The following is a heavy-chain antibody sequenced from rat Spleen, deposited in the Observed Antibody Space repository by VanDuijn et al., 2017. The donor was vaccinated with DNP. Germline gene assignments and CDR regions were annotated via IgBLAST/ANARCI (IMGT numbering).Heavy chain of an antibody. CDR1: GFSLTSYN. CDR2: ISTGGST. Sequence: QVQLKESGPGLVQPSQTLSLTCTVAGFSLTSYNVHWVRQPPGKVLEWIAAISTGGSTYYNSALKSRLSISRDTSKSQVFLKMNSLETEGTAIYYRTRDLNWGGFFDYWGQGVMVTVSS. V-gene: IGHV2-6*01. J-gene: IGHJ2*01. CDR3: TRDLNWGGFFDY. D-gene: IGHD5-1*01.